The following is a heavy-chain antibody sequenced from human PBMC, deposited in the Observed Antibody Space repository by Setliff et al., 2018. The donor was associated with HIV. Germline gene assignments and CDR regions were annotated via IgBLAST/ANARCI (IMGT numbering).Heavy chain of an antibody. CDR3: VRHGGWYGGSEYFQH. CDR1: GGSITSGSYS. D-gene: IGHD6-19*01. V-gene: IGHV4-61*02. CDR2: ISTSGST. J-gene: IGHJ1*01. Sequence: PSETLSLTCTVSGGSITSGSYSWTWIREPAGKGLEWIGRISTSGSTNYNPSLKSRVTISVDTSKNQFSLKLTSVTAADTAAYYCVRHGGWYGGSEYFQHWGQGTLVTVSS.